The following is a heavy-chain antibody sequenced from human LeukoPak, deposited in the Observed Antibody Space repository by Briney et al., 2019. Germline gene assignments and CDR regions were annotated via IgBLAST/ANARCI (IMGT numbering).Heavy chain of an antibody. Sequence: SETLSLTCTVSGGSISSYYRSWIRQPPGKGLEWIGYIYYSGSTNYNPSLKSRVTISVDTSKNQFSLKLSSVTAADTAVYYCARSPYYYDSSGYFVREIDYWGQGTLVTVSS. CDR1: GGSISSYY. V-gene: IGHV4-59*01. CDR3: ARSPYYYDSSGYFVREIDY. D-gene: IGHD3-22*01. CDR2: IYYSGST. J-gene: IGHJ4*02.